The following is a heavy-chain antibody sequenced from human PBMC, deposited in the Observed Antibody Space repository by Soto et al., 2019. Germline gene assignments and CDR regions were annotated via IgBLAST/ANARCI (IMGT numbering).Heavy chain of an antibody. V-gene: IGHV3-11*05. Sequence: GGSLRLSCAASGFTFSDYYMSWIRQAPGKGLEWVSYISSSSSYTNYADSVKGRFTISRDNAKNSLYLQMNSLRAEDTAVYYCARENYRYGGYFNWFDPWGQGTLVTVSS. J-gene: IGHJ5*02. CDR1: GFTFSDYY. D-gene: IGHD3-16*02. CDR2: ISSSSSYT. CDR3: ARENYRYGGYFNWFDP.